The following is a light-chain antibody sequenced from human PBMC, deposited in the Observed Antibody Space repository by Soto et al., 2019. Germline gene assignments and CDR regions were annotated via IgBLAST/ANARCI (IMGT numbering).Light chain of an antibody. CDR3: SSYPSTSTV. Sequence: QSALTQPASVSGSPGQSITISCTGISSAGDDYKDVSWYQQHPGKAPKLMIYEVTYRPSGVSNRFSGSKSGNTASLTISGLQAEDEADYYCSSYPSTSTVFGTGTKVTVL. V-gene: IGLV2-14*01. CDR2: EVT. J-gene: IGLJ1*01. CDR1: SSAGDDYKD.